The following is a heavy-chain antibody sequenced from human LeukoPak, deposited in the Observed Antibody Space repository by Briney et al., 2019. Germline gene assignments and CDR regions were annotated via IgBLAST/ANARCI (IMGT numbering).Heavy chain of an antibody. CDR1: GFTFSSYS. V-gene: IGHV3-21*01. J-gene: IGHJ3*02. D-gene: IGHD3-10*01. CDR2: ISSSSSYI. CDR3: ARDSSPYYYGSGSHGDAFDI. Sequence: PGGSLRLSCAASGFTFSSYSMNWVRQAPGKGLEWVSSISSSSSYIYYADSVKGRFTISRDNAKNSLYLQMNSLRAEDTAVYYCARDSSPYYYGSGSHGDAFDIWGQGTMVTVSS.